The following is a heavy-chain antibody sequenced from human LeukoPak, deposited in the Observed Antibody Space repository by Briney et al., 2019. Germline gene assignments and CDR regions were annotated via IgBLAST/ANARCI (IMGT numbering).Heavy chain of an antibody. J-gene: IGHJ3*02. CDR3: ASYTTGTTKAGAFDI. V-gene: IGHV4-59*01. CDR2: IYYSGST. CDR1: GGSISSYY. Sequence: SETLSLTCTVSGGSISSYYWSWIRQPPGKGLEWIGYIYYSGSTNYNPSLKSRVTISVDTSKNQFSLKLSSVTAADTAVSYCASYTTGTTKAGAFDIWGQGTLVTVSS. D-gene: IGHD1-1*01.